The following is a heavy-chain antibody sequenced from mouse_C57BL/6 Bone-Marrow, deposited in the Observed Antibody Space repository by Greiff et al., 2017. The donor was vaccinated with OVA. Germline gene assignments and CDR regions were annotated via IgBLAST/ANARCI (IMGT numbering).Heavy chain of an antibody. D-gene: IGHD1-1*01. CDR2: IYPRSGNT. V-gene: IGHV1-81*01. CDR3: ARLYYYALYYFDY. J-gene: IGHJ2*01. Sequence: VQLQQSGAELARPGASVKLSCKASGYTFTSYGISWVKQSTGQGLEWIGEIYPRSGNTYYNEKFKGKATLTADKSSSTAYMDLRSLTSEDSAVYFCARLYYYALYYFDYWGQGTTLTVSS. CDR1: GYTFTSYG.